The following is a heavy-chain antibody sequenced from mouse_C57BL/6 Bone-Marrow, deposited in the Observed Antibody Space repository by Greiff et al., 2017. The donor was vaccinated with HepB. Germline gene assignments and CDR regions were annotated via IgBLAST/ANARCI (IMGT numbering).Heavy chain of an antibody. V-gene: IGHV5-9*01. D-gene: IGHD2-4*01. CDR1: GFTFSSYT. CDR2: ISGGGGNT. Sequence: EVKLVESGGGLVKPGGSLKPSCAASGFTFSSYTMSWVRQTPEKRLEWVATISGGGGNTYYPDSVKGRFTISRDNAKNTLYLQMSSLRSEDTALYYCARHEGYWGLRRRGFAYWGQGTLVTVSA. CDR3: ARHEGYWGLRRRGFAY. J-gene: IGHJ3*01.